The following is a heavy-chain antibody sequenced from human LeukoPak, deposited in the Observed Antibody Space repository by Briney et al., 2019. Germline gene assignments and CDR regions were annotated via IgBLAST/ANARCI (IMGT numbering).Heavy chain of an antibody. CDR2: INHSGST. V-gene: IGHV4-34*01. J-gene: IGHJ6*03. CDR3: ARDPRVEPHYCSSTSCNRYYMDV. Sequence: TSETLSLTCAVYGGSFSGYYWSWIRQPPGKWLEWIGEINHSGSTNYNPSLKSRVTISVDTSRNQFSLKLSPVTAADTAVYYCARDPRVEPHYCSSTSCNRYYMDVWGKGTTVTVSS. CDR1: GGSFSGYY. D-gene: IGHD2-2*01.